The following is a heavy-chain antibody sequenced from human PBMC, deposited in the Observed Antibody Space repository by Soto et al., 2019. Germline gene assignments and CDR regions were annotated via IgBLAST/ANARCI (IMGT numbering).Heavy chain of an antibody. J-gene: IGHJ6*03. CDR2: TSAYSDNT. CDR1: GYTFSNYG. D-gene: IGHD1-1*01. V-gene: IGHV1-18*03. Sequence: ASVKVSCKASGYTFSNYGITWVRQAPGQGLEWMGWTSAYSDNTNYAQKLQGRVTMTTDTSTSTAYMELRSLRSDDMAVYYCARVLQLERTFYYYYMDVWGKGTTVTVSS. CDR3: ARVLQLERTFYYYYMDV.